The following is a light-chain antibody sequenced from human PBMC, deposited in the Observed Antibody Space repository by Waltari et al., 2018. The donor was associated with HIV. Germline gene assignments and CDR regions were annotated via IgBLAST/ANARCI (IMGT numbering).Light chain of an antibody. CDR1: QSLLHSNGYTH. CDR3: MQPLQTPWT. CDR2: LGS. J-gene: IGKJ1*01. Sequence: DIVMTQSPLSLLVTPGETASISCRSSQSLLHSNGYTHLDWYLQKPGQSPQLLIYLGSNRASGVPERFSGSGSGTNFTLRIGRVAAEDVGVYYCMQPLQTPWTFGQGTKVEIK. V-gene: IGKV2-28*01.